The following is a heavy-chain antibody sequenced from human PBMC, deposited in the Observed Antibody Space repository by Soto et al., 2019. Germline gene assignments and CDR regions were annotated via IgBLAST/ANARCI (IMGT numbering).Heavy chain of an antibody. Sequence: PSETLSLTCTVSGGSISSGNYCWSWIRQPPGKGLEWIGFVHYSGISYYNPSLKSRVTISVDTSKNQFSLKLDSVTAADTAVYYPREYFQHWGQGTLVTVSS. V-gene: IGHV4-30-4*01. CDR3: REYFQH. CDR1: GGSISSGNYC. CDR2: VHYSGIS. J-gene: IGHJ1*01.